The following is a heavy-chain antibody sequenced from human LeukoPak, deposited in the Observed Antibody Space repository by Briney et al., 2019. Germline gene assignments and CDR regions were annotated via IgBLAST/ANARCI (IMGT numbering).Heavy chain of an antibody. V-gene: IGHV4-59*01. CDR2: FYYSGST. Sequence: PSETLSLTCTVSGGSISSYYWSWIRQPPGKGLEWIGCFYYSGSTNYNPSLKSRVTISVDTSKNQFSLKLSSVTAADTAVYYCASSAAAGTHMDVWGQGTTVTVSS. CDR1: GGSISSYY. D-gene: IGHD6-13*01. J-gene: IGHJ6*02. CDR3: ASSAAAGTHMDV.